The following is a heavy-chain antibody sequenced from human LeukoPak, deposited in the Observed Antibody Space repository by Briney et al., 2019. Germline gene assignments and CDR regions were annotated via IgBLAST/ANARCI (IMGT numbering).Heavy chain of an antibody. CDR1: GFTFSSYA. CDR3: ARGPRWFTTDY. D-gene: IGHD2-15*01. V-gene: IGHV3-30*04. Sequence: GGSLRLSCAASGFTFSSYAMHWVRQAPGKGLEWVAVISYDGSNKYYADSVKGRFTISRDNSKNTLYLQMNSLRAEDTAVYYCARGPRWFTTDYWGQGTLVTVSS. J-gene: IGHJ4*02. CDR2: ISYDGSNK.